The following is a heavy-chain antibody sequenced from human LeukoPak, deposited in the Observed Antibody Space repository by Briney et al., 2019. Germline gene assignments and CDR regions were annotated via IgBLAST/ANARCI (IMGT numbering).Heavy chain of an antibody. CDR1: GFIVSSNY. J-gene: IGHJ6*04. V-gene: IGHV3-53*01. CDR3: AKEGDCSTTSCLTGGLDV. CDR2: IYTGGST. Sequence: GGSPRLSCAASGFIVSSNYMSWVRQAPGKGLEWVSVIYTGGSTYYADSVKGRFTISRDNSKNTVYLQMSSLRAEDTAVYYCAKEGDCSTTSCLTGGLDVWGKGTTVTVSS. D-gene: IGHD2-2*01.